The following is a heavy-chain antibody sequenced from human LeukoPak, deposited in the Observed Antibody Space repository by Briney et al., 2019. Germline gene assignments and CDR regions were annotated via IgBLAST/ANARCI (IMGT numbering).Heavy chain of an antibody. CDR2: IYYSGST. J-gene: IGHJ4*02. Sequence: SETLSLTCTVSGGSISSYYWSWIRQPPGKGLEWIGYIYYSGSTNYNPSLKSRVTISVDTSKNQFSLKLSSVTAADTAVYYCARYSGSGIAAAGYFDYWGQGTLVTVSS. CDR1: GGSISSYY. D-gene: IGHD6-13*01. CDR3: ARYSGSGIAAAGYFDY. V-gene: IGHV4-59*01.